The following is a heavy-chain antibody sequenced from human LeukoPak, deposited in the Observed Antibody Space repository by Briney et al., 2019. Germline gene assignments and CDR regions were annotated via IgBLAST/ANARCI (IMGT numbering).Heavy chain of an antibody. CDR1: GGTFSSYA. J-gene: IGHJ6*03. Sequence: SCKASGGTFSSYAMSWVRQAPGKGLEWVSAISGSGGSTYYADSVKGRFTISRDNSKNTLYLQMNSLRAEDTAVYYCAKSGSGYREIYYMDVWGKGTTVTVSS. V-gene: IGHV3-23*01. CDR2: ISGSGGST. CDR3: AKSGSGYREIYYMDV. D-gene: IGHD3-10*01.